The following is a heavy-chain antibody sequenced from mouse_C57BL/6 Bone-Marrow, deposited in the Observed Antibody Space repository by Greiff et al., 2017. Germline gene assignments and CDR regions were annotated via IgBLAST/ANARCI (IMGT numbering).Heavy chain of an antibody. D-gene: IGHD2-3*01. CDR1: GFTFSSYG. CDR2: ISSGGSYT. Sequence: EVKLVESGGDLVKPGGSLKLSCAASGFTFSSYGMSWVRQTPDKRLEWVATISSGGSYTYYTDSVKGRFTISRDNAKNTLYLQMSSLKSEDTAMYYCARQGSYDGNYGYWGQGTTLTVSS. V-gene: IGHV5-6*01. J-gene: IGHJ2*01. CDR3: ARQGSYDGNYGY.